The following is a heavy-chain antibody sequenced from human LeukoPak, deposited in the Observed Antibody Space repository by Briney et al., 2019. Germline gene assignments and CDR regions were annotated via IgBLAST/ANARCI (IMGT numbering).Heavy chain of an antibody. Sequence: SETLSLTCAVYGGSFSGYYWSWIRQPPGKGLEWIGEINHSGSTNYNPSLKSRVTISVDTSKNQFSLKLSSVTAADTAVYYCAREEPRRLRYFDTRVPGRDVWRQGTTVSGSS. J-gene: IGHJ6*02. D-gene: IGHD3-9*01. CDR2: INHSGST. CDR1: GGSFSGYY. CDR3: AREEPRRLRYFDTRVPGRDV. V-gene: IGHV4-34*01.